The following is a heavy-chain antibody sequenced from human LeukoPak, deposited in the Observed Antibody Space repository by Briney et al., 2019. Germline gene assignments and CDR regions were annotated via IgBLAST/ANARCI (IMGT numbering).Heavy chain of an antibody. Sequence: SVKVSCKASGGTFSSYAISWVRQAPGQGLEWMGGIIPIFGTANYAQKFQGRVTITADESTSTAYMELSSLRSEDTAVYYCARDRPGGAGTNFYYYYGMDVWGQGTTVTVSS. J-gene: IGHJ6*02. V-gene: IGHV1-69*13. D-gene: IGHD6-13*01. CDR2: IIPIFGTA. CDR3: ARDRPGGAGTNFYYYYGMDV. CDR1: GGTFSSYA.